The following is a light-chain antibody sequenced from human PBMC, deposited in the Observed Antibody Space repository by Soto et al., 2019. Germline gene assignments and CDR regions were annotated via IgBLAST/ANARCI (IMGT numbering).Light chain of an antibody. CDR3: QQYYRTPQT. J-gene: IGKJ1*01. Sequence: DIVMTQSPDSLAVSLGERATINCKSSQSVLYSSNNKNYLAWYQQKPGQPPKLLIYWASTRESGVPDRFSGSGSGTAFTLTISSLQAEDVAVYYCQQYYRTPQTFGQGTKVEIK. CDR2: WAS. V-gene: IGKV4-1*01. CDR1: QSVLYSSNNKNY.